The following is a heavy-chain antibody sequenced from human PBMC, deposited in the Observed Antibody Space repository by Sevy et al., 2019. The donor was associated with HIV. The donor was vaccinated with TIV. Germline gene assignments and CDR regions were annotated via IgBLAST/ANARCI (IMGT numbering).Heavy chain of an antibody. J-gene: IGHJ4*02. D-gene: IGHD6-19*01. CDR2: ISGTGSTI. CDR1: GFTFSSYE. V-gene: IGHV3-48*03. CDR3: ARGRFTSVRYQDY. Sequence: GGSLRLSCAASGFTFSSYEMNWVRQAPGKGLEWVSYISGTGSTIYYADSVKGRFTISRDNAKNSLYLQMNSLRAEDTAVYYCARGRFTSVRYQDYWGRGTLVTVSS.